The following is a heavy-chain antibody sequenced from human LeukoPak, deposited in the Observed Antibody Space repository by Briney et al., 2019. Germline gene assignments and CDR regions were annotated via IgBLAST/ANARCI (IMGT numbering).Heavy chain of an antibody. Sequence: GASVKVSCKASGYTFTGYYMHWVRQAPGQGLEWMGWINPNSGGTNYAQKFQGRVTMTRDTSISTAYMELSRLRSDDTAVYYCARVDMVRGVITGGVHWGQGTLVTVSS. V-gene: IGHV1-2*02. CDR1: GYTFTGYY. CDR2: INPNSGGT. J-gene: IGHJ4*02. CDR3: ARVDMVRGVITGGVH. D-gene: IGHD3-10*01.